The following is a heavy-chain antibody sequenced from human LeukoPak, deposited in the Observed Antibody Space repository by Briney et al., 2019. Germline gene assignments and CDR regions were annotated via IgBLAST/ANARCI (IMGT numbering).Heavy chain of an antibody. V-gene: IGHV3-23*01. Sequence: PGGSLRLSCAASGFTFSSYAMSWVRQAPGKGLEWVSAISGSGGSTYYADSVKGRVTISRDNSKNTLYLQMNSLRAEDTAVYYCAKSRRCSSTSCYAEILDYWGQGTLVTVSS. CDR3: AKSRRCSSTSCYAEILDY. J-gene: IGHJ4*02. CDR2: ISGSGGST. CDR1: GFTFSSYA. D-gene: IGHD2-2*01.